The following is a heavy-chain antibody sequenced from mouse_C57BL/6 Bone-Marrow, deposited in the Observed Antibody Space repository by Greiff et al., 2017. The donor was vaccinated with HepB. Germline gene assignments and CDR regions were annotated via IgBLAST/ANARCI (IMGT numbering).Heavy chain of an antibody. J-gene: IGHJ3*01. CDR3: SEDSAVYYCASEGNDYGFAY. Sequence: QVQLQQSGPELARPWASVKISCQAFYTFSRRVQFAIRDTNYWMQWVKQRPGQGLEWIGAIYPGNGDTSYNQKFKGKATLTADKSSSTADMQLSSLTSEDSAVYYCASEGNDYGFAYWGQGTLVTVSA. CDR2: GQGLEWIG. D-gene: IGHD2-4*01. CDR1: YTFS. V-gene: IGHV1-87*01.